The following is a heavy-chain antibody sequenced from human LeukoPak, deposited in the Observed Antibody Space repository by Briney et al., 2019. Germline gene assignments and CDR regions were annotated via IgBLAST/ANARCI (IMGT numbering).Heavy chain of an antibody. D-gene: IGHD6-6*01. CDR2: ISGSGGST. CDR1: GFTFSSYA. Sequence: GGSLRLSCAASGFTFSSYAMSWVRQAPGKGVEWVSGISGSGGSTKYADSVKGRFTISRDNSKNTLYLQMNSLRAEDTVVYYCAKEEYSSSYDYWGQGTLVTVSS. J-gene: IGHJ4*02. CDR3: AKEEYSSSYDY. V-gene: IGHV3-23*01.